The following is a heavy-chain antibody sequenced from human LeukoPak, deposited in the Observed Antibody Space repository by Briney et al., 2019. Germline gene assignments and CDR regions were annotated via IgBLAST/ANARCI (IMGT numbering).Heavy chain of an antibody. CDR3: ARDIDGHGATYYAFDI. Sequence: GGSLRLSCVASGFTFSNYWMLWVRQAPGKGLMWVSLISTDGKSTRYAESVKGRFTISRDNSKNTLYPQMNSLRAEDTAVYYCARDIDGHGATYYAFDIWGQGTMVTVSS. CDR2: ISTDGKST. J-gene: IGHJ3*02. D-gene: IGHD1-26*01. V-gene: IGHV3-74*01. CDR1: GFTFSNYW.